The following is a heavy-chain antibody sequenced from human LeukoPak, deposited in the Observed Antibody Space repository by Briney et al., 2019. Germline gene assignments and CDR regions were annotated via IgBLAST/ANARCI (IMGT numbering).Heavy chain of an antibody. CDR2: ISTSGSYI. Sequence: GGSLRLSCAASGFTFTNYYMNWVRQAPGKGLEWVSSISTSGSYIYYADSVKGRFTISRDNAKNSLYLQMNSLRAEDTAVHYCARTGGYAFDIWGQGTMVTVSS. J-gene: IGHJ3*02. D-gene: IGHD1-14*01. CDR3: ARTGGYAFDI. CDR1: GFTFTNYY. V-gene: IGHV3-21*01.